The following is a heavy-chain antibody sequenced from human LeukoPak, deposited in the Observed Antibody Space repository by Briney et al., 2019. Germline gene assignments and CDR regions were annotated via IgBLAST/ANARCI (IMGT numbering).Heavy chain of an antibody. J-gene: IGHJ4*02. V-gene: IGHV3-48*03. Sequence: GGSLRLSCAASGFTFSSYEMNWVRQAPGKGLEWVSYISSSGSTIYYADSVKGRFTISRDNSKNTLYLQMNSLRAEDTAVYYCAKPGTTRGPYYFDYWGQGTLVTVSS. CDR2: ISSSGSTI. CDR1: GFTFSSYE. D-gene: IGHD1-1*01. CDR3: AKPGTTRGPYYFDY.